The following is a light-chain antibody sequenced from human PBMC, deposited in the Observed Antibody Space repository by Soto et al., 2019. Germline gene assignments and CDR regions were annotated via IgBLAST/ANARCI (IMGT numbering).Light chain of an antibody. V-gene: IGKV3-20*01. CDR3: QQYGHSPRT. CDR2: AAS. Sequence: EVVLTQSPGTLSLSPGERASLSCRASQSVSNSFLAWYQQKAGQSPRLLIYAASARAIGIPDRFSGSGSGTDFTLTISRLEPEDFAVYDCQQYGHSPRTFGQGTKVDIK. CDR1: QSVSNSF. J-gene: IGKJ1*01.